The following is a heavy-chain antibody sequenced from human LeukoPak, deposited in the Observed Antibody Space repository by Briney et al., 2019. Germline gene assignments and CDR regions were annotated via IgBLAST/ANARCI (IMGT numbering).Heavy chain of an antibody. Sequence: GGSLRLSCAASGFTFSSYSMNWVRQAPGKGLEWVSSISSSSSYIYYADSVKGRFTISRDNAKNPLYLQMNSLRAEDTAVYYCAREGRFLEWLFRGGMDVWGQGTTVTVSS. D-gene: IGHD3-3*01. CDR3: AREGRFLEWLFRGGMDV. J-gene: IGHJ6*02. CDR2: ISSSSSYI. V-gene: IGHV3-21*01. CDR1: GFTFSSYS.